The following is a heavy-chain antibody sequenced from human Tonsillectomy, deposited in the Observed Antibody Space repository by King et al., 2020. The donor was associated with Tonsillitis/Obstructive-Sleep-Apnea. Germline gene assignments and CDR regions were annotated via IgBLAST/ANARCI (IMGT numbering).Heavy chain of an antibody. CDR2: ISGSGGST. CDR1: GFTFSSYA. CDR3: AKTPPRYDILTGYYYYYYMDV. Sequence: VQLVESGGGLVQPGGSLRLSCAASGFTFSSYAMSWVRQAPGKGLEWVSAISGSGGSTYYADSVKGRFTISRDNSKNTLYLQMNSLRAEDKAVYYCAKTPPRYDILTGYYYYYYMDVWGKGTTVTVSS. J-gene: IGHJ6*03. D-gene: IGHD3-9*01. V-gene: IGHV3-23*04.